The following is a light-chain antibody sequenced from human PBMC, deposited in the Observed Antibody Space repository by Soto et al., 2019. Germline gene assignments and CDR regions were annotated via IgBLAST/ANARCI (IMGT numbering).Light chain of an antibody. CDR2: DAS. CDR1: QSVTNS. CDR3: QQHISWPLT. J-gene: IGKJ4*01. Sequence: EIVLTQSPATLSLSPGERATLSCRASQSVTNSLAWYQQKPGQAPRLPVYDASNRATGIPTRFSGSGSGTDFTLTISNLEPEDFAVYYCQQHISWPLTFGGGTKVEIK. V-gene: IGKV3-11*01.